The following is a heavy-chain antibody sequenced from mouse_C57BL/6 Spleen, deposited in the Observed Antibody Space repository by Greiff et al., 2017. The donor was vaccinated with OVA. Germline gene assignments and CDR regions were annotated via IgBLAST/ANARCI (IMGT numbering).Heavy chain of an antibody. CDR3: ARGDYYFDY. CDR1: GFTFSSYG. V-gene: IGHV5-6*01. CDR2: ISSGGSYT. J-gene: IGHJ2*01. Sequence: EVQVVESGGDLVKPGGSLKLSCAASGFTFSSYGMSWVRQTPDKRLEWVATISSGGSYTYYPDSVKGRVTISGDNAKNTLYLQMSSLKSEDSAMYYCARGDYYFDYWGQGTTLTVSS.